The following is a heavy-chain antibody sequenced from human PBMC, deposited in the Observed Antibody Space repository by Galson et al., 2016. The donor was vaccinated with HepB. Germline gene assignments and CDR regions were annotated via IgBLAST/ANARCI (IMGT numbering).Heavy chain of an antibody. CDR2: IDNDGGAK. CDR3: AQAFLLGP. D-gene: IGHD3-3*02. J-gene: IGHJ5*02. CDR1: GFRFSDYS. V-gene: IGHV3-48*01. Sequence: SLRLSCAASGFRFSDYSMNWVRQAPGKGLEWISYIDNDGGAKYYADSVEGRFAISRDNARDSLYLHMNSLSAEDTAVYYCAQAFLLGPWGQGTLVTVSS.